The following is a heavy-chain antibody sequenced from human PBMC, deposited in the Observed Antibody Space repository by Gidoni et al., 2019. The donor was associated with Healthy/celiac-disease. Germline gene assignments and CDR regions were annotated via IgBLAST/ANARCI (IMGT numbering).Heavy chain of an antibody. Sequence: EVQLLESGGGLVQPGGSLRLSCAASGFTFSSYAMSWVRQAPGKGLEWVSAISGSGGSTYYADSVKGRFTISRDNSKNTLYLQMNSLRAEDTAVYYCAPPPPCTSCYGADWFDPWGQGTLVTVSS. CDR2: ISGSGGST. CDR1: GFTFSSYA. V-gene: IGHV3-23*01. J-gene: IGHJ5*02. D-gene: IGHD2-2*01. CDR3: APPPPCTSCYGADWFDP.